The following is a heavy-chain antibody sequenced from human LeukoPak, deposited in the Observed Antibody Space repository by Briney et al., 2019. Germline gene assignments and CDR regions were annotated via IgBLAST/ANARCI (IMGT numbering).Heavy chain of an antibody. Sequence: SGPTLVKPTQTLTLTCTFSGFSLSTSGVGVGWIRQPPGKALEWLAFIYWNGDKRYSPSLKSRLTITKDTSKNQVVLTMTNMDPVDTATYYCAHTVSRSIAVAGMMGDWFDPWGQGTLVTVSS. CDR2: IYWNGDK. D-gene: IGHD6-19*01. CDR1: GFSLSTSGVG. J-gene: IGHJ5*02. V-gene: IGHV2-5*01. CDR3: AHTVSRSIAVAGMMGDWFDP.